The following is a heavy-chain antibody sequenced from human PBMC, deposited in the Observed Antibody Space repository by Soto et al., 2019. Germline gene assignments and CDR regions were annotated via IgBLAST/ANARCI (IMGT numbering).Heavy chain of an antibody. CDR1: GGSVSSYY. J-gene: IGHJ5*02. Sequence: SETLSLTCTVSGGSVSSYYWSWIRQPAGKGLEWIGRFYTSGNTNYNPSLKSRVTMSLDTSKNQFSLKLSSVTAADTAVYFCASASTGCFDTWGQGTLVTVSS. CDR2: FYTSGNT. V-gene: IGHV4-4*07. D-gene: IGHD7-27*01. CDR3: ASASTGCFDT.